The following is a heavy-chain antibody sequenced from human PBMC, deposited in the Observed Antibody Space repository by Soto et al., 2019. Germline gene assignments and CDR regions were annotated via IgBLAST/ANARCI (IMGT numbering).Heavy chain of an antibody. CDR3: ARVEAGAYYQDYYGMDV. D-gene: IGHD3-22*01. V-gene: IGHV1-69*11. CDR1: GATFTNYA. CDR2: IIPVLGTA. Sequence: QVQLVQSGAEVKKPGSSVKVSCKASGATFTNYAISWVRQAPGQGLECMGGIIPVLGTANYAQKFQGRVTITADESTRTAYMELSSLRSEDTAVYFCARVEAGAYYQDYYGMDVWDQGTTVTVSS. J-gene: IGHJ6*02.